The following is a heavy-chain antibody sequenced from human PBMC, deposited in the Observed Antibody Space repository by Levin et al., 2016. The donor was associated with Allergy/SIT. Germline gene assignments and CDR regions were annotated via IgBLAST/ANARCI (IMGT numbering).Heavy chain of an antibody. D-gene: IGHD3-16*01. CDR3: AREFRTYGNPDWFDP. J-gene: IGHJ5*02. Sequence: SETLSLTCTVSGGSISSGGYYWSWIRQHPGKGLEWIGYIYYSGSTYYNPSLKSRVTISVDTSKNQFSLKLSSVTAADTAVYYCAREFRTYGNPDWFDPWGQGTLVTVSS. CDR2: IYYSGST. CDR1: GGSISSGGYY. V-gene: IGHV4-31*03.